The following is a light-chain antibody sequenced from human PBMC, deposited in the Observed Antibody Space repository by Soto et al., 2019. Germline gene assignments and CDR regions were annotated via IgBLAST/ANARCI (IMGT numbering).Light chain of an antibody. Sequence: ESVLTQSPGTLSLSPGEKATLSCRASQSVSSSYLAWYQQKPGQAPRLLIYGASSRATGIPDRFSGSGSGTDFTFTVNRLEPEDFAVYYCQQFGSSSWTFGQGTKV. V-gene: IGKV3-20*01. CDR1: QSVSSSY. J-gene: IGKJ1*01. CDR3: QQFGSSSWT. CDR2: GAS.